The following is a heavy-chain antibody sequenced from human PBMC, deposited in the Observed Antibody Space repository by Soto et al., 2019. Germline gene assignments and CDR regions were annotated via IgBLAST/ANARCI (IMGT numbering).Heavy chain of an antibody. CDR1: GGSVTGGGYY. CDR3: ARDQGIAVAVFDY. Sequence: PSETLSLTCTVPGGSVTGGGYYWSWIRQPPGKGLEWIGYVYNSGYTNYNPSLKSRVTISVDMSRNQISLKLNSVTAADTAVYYCARDQGIAVAVFDYWGQGTLVTVSS. D-gene: IGHD6-19*01. V-gene: IGHV4-61*08. CDR2: VYNSGYT. J-gene: IGHJ4*02.